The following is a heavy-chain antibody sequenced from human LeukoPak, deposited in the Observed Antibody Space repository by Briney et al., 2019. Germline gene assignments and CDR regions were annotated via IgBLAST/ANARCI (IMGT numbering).Heavy chain of an antibody. CDR1: AGSIISFY. D-gene: IGHD4-17*01. CDR3: ARDGYGDRNFDY. J-gene: IGHJ4*02. Sequence: PSETLSLICTVSAGSIISFYWSWIRQPLGKGLEWIGYIYYSGNTNYNPSLKSRVSISVDTSKNQFSLNLSSVTAADTAVYYCARDGYGDRNFDYWGQGTLVTVSS. CDR2: IYYSGNT. V-gene: IGHV4-59*01.